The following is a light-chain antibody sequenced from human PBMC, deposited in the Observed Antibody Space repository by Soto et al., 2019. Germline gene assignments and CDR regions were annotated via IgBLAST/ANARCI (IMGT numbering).Light chain of an antibody. CDR3: QQVYDFPHT. CDR1: QTVNNY. J-gene: IGKJ2*01. Sequence: DIQMTQSPSSLSASVGDRVTITCRTSQTVNNYLNWYRQKPGKVPEVLLYGASSLQRGVSSRFPGSASRTYFTLTISSLQPEDFATYYCQQVYDFPHTFGQGTKVEV. V-gene: IGKV1-39*01. CDR2: GAS.